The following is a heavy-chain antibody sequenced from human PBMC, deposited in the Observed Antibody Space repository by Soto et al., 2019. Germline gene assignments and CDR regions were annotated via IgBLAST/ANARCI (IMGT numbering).Heavy chain of an antibody. D-gene: IGHD1-26*01. CDR1: GFTFSSYG. CDR3: AKDVSGSYRYYGMDV. CDR2: ISYDGSNK. J-gene: IGHJ6*02. V-gene: IGHV3-30*18. Sequence: SGGSLRLSCAASGFTFSSYGMHWVRQAPGKGLEWVAVISYDGSNKYYADSVKGRFTISRDNSKNTLYLQMNSLRAEDTAVYYCAKDVSGSYRYYGMDVWGQGTTVTVSS.